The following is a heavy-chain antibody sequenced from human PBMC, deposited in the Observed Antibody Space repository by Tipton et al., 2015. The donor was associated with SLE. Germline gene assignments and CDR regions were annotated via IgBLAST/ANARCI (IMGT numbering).Heavy chain of an antibody. CDR1: CGSISSGNYF. Sequence: TLSLTCNVSCGSISSGNYFWTWLRQPAGKGLEWIGRAMINGNSNYNPSLKSRVTISIDTSKNQFSLRLISVTAADTAVYYCARESIWGQGTMVTVSS. J-gene: IGHJ3*02. CDR3: ARESI. V-gene: IGHV4-61*02. CDR2: AMINGNS.